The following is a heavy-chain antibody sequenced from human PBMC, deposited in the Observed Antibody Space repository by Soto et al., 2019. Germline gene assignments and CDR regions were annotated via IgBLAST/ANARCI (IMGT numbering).Heavy chain of an antibody. J-gene: IGHJ4*02. Sequence: QVQLEQSGAEVKTLGSSVKVSCKASGDTFNRYAISWVRQAPGQGLEWMGGIIPIFGTANYAPQFQDRVTIAADESTSTAYMELTSLKSEDTAVYFWARGARFLEWLSFDHWGQGTLVTVSS. D-gene: IGHD3-3*01. CDR2: IIPIFGTA. CDR1: GDTFNRYA. V-gene: IGHV1-69*12. CDR3: ARGARFLEWLSFDH.